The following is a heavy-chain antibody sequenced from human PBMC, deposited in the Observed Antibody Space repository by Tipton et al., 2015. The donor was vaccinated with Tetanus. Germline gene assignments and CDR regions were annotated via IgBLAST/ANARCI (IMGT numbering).Heavy chain of an antibody. D-gene: IGHD3-10*01. J-gene: IGHJ4*02. Sequence: LRLSCAVYGGSFSGYYWTWIRQPPGKGLEWIGEINHNGSTNYNPSLKSRVTISLDPSKNQFSLKLSSVTAADTAVYYCARQMVRGVWLCDSWGQGTLVTVSS. V-gene: IGHV4-34*01. CDR1: GGSFSGYY. CDR2: INHNGST. CDR3: ARQMVRGVWLCDS.